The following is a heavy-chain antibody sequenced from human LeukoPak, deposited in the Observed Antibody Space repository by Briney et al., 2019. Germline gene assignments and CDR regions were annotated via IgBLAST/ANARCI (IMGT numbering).Heavy chain of an antibody. CDR1: GGSISSYY. CDR2: VYCSGST. V-gene: IGHV4-59*01. CDR3: AKVGVGIASAGILYYFYMDV. J-gene: IGHJ6*03. D-gene: IGHD6-13*01. Sequence: ASETLSLTCTVSGGSISSYYWSWIRQTPGKGLEWIGYVYCSGSTNYNPSLKSRVTISVDTSKNQFSLKLSSVTAADTAVYYCAKVGVGIASAGILYYFYMDVWSKGTTITVS.